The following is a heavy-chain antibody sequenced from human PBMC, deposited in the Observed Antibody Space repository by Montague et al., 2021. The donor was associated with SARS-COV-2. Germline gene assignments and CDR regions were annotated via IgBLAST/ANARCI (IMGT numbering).Heavy chain of an antibody. Sequence: SETLSLTCTVSGASIRASSWWTWVRQSPGKGLEWIGEMFHSGSDYYHPSLRSRATISIDKSTDQFSLKLTSVTAADTAVYYCVGVGDAGSAGPDYWGQGTLVTVSS. D-gene: IGHD3-10*01. J-gene: IGHJ4*02. CDR3: VGVGDAGSAGPDY. CDR1: GASIRASSW. CDR2: MFHSGSD. V-gene: IGHV4-4*02.